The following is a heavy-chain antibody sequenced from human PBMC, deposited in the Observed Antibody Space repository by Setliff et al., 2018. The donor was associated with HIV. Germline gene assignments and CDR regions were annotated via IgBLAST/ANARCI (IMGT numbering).Heavy chain of an antibody. J-gene: IGHJ4*02. CDR1: GYTFTNHW. CDR3: AREHRLCSGERCVLPDY. D-gene: IGHD2-15*01. CDR2: IYPGDSDV. V-gene: IGHV5-51*01. Sequence: LGESLKISCQASGYTFTNHWIGWVRQMPGEGLEWMAIIYPGDSDVRYNPSFQGQVTVSVDKSINTAYLQWSSLKASDTATYYCAREHRLCSGERCVLPDYWGQGTLVTVSS.